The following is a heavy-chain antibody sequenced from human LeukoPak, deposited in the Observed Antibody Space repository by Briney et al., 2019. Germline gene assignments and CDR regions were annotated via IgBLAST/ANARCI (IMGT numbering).Heavy chain of an antibody. D-gene: IGHD2-2*01. J-gene: IGHJ2*01. CDR1: GFTFXNXX. CDR3: ARPLPTAVFSADL. Sequence: PGGSLRLSCEASGFTFXNXXMSWVRQAPGKGLEXXANXKXXXXXXXYXXXXXGXXXISXXNAKNSLYLQMNSLRAEDTAMYYCARPLPTAVFSADLWGRGTLVTVSS. CDR2: XKXXXXXX. V-gene: IGHV3-7*03.